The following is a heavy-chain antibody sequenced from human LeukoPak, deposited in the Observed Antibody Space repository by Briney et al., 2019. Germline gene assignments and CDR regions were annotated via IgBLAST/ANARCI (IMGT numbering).Heavy chain of an antibody. V-gene: IGHV1-3*01. Sequence: ASVKVSCKASGYTFTSYAMHWVRQAPGQRLEWMGWINAGNGNTKYSQKFQGRVTITRDTSTSTVYMELSSLRSEDTAVYYCARGQGIVGVTNDYWGQGTLVTVSS. CDR2: INAGNGNT. D-gene: IGHD1-26*01. CDR1: GYTFTSYA. J-gene: IGHJ4*02. CDR3: ARGQGIVGVTNDY.